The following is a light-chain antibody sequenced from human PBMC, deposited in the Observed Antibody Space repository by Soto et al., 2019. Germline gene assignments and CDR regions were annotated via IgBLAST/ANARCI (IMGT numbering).Light chain of an antibody. V-gene: IGLV2-14*01. Sequence: QSALTQPASVSGSPGQSITISCTGTSSDVGRYNYVSWFQQHPGKAPKLMIFEVSTRPSGVSNLFSGSKSGNTASLTISVLEIEDEADYYCCSYTSSTSAVFGGGTKVTVL. CDR2: EVS. CDR1: SSDVGRYNY. J-gene: IGLJ2*01. CDR3: CSYTSSTSAV.